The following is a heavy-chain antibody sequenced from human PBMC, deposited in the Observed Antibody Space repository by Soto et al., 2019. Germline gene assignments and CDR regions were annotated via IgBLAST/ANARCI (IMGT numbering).Heavy chain of an antibody. CDR2: IYYSGST. Sequence: LETLSLTCTVSGGSISSYYWSWIRQPPGKGLEWIGYIYYSGSTNYNPSLKSRVTISVDTSKNQFSLKLSSVTAADTAVYYCARVDSGPYYYYYYMDVWGKGTTVTVSS. CDR1: GGSISSYY. V-gene: IGHV4-59*01. CDR3: ARVDSGPYYYYYYMDV. D-gene: IGHD1-26*01. J-gene: IGHJ6*03.